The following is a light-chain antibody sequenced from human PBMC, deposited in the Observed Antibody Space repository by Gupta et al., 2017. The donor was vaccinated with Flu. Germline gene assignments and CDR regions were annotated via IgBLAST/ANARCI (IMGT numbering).Light chain of an antibody. V-gene: IGLV7-46*01. J-gene: IGLJ3*02. CDR3: LLFFSGGSWV. Sequence: TVTLTCGCNTGAVTSGHSPYWFQQKPGQAPTTLIYDATKKHSWTPARFSGSLPGGKAALTLSGAQPDDEAEYYCLLFFSGGSWVFGGGTKLTVL. CDR1: TGAVTSGHS. CDR2: DAT.